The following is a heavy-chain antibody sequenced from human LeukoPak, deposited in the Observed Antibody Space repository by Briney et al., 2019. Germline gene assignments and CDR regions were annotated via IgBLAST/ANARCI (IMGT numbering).Heavy chain of an antibody. CDR3: ARGGYISAAGTAAVY. D-gene: IGHD6-13*01. CDR2: ITSSSIHT. V-gene: IGHV3-21*04. CDR1: GFTFSTYN. Sequence: GGSLRLSCAASGFTFSTYNMNWVRQAPGKGLEWVSSITSSSIHTFYADSVKGRFTISRDNAKNSLYLQMNSLRAEDTALYYCARGGYISAAGTAAVYWGQGTLVTVSS. J-gene: IGHJ4*02.